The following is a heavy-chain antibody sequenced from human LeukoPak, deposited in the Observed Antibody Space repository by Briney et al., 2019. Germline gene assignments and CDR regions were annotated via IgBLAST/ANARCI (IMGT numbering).Heavy chain of an antibody. CDR1: GYTFSSYY. V-gene: IGHV1-18*04. J-gene: IGHJ6*02. D-gene: IGHD6-19*01. Sequence: ASVKVSCKASGYTFSSYYIHWVRQAPGQGLEWMGWISAYNGNTNYAQKLQGRVTMTTDTSTSTAYMELRSLRSDDTAVYYCARDGTPYSSGWYFYYYYYGMDVWGQGTTVTVSS. CDR2: ISAYNGNT. CDR3: ARDGTPYSSGWYFYYYYYGMDV.